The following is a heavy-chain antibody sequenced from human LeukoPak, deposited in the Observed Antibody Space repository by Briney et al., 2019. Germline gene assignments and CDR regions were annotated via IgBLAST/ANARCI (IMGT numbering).Heavy chain of an antibody. CDR2: IYYSGST. CDR3: ARHLPIYDFWSGYQIQTPLDY. J-gene: IGHJ4*02. V-gene: IGHV4-39*01. Sequence: PSETLSLTCTVSGGSISSGGYYWGWIRQPPGKGLEWIGSIYYSGSTYYNPSLKSRVTISVDTSKNQFSLKLSSVTAADTAVYYCARHLPIYDFWSGYQIQTPLDYWGQGTLVTVSS. CDR1: GGSISSGGYY. D-gene: IGHD3-3*01.